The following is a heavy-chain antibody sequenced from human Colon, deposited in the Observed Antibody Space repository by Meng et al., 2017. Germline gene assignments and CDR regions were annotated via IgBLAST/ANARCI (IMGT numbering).Heavy chain of an antibody. D-gene: IGHD6-13*01. J-gene: IGHJ4*02. CDR3: AKERSYSSTWWQGD. CDR2: ISGSGGTT. Sequence: EGQLVELGGGLAQPGESLRLSCAACGFTFSSYAMTWVRQAPGKGLEWVSSISGSGGTTYYADSVRGRFTISRDNSKNTLDLQMDSLRAEDTAIYYCAKERSYSSTWWQGDWGQGTLVTVSS. CDR1: GFTFSSYA. V-gene: IGHV3-23*04.